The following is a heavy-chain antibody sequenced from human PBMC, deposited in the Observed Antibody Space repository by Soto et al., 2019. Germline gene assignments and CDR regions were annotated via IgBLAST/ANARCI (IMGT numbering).Heavy chain of an antibody. CDR2: INHSGST. CDR1: GGSFSGYY. J-gene: IGHJ6*02. D-gene: IGHD1-7*01. V-gene: IGHV4-34*01. CDR3: ARERTIGDYYGMDV. Sequence: PSETLSLTCAVYGGSFSGYYWSWIRQPPGKGLEWIGEINHSGSTNYNPSLKSRVTTSVDTSKNQFSLKLSSVTAADTAVYYCARERTIGDYYGMDVWGQGTTVTVSS.